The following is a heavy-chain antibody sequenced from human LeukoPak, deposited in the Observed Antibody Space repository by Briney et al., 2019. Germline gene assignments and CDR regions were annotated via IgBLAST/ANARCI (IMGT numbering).Heavy chain of an antibody. Sequence: PGGSLRLSCAASGFSFSSYGMHWVRQAPGKGLEWVAFVRYDGNKKYYADSVEGRFTISRDNSMNTMYLQMNSLRPEDTAMYYCAKIGKGSSSGRVDYWGQGTLVTVSS. J-gene: IGHJ4*02. D-gene: IGHD6-13*01. CDR3: AKIGKGSSSGRVDY. V-gene: IGHV3-30*02. CDR1: GFSFSSYG. CDR2: VRYDGNKK.